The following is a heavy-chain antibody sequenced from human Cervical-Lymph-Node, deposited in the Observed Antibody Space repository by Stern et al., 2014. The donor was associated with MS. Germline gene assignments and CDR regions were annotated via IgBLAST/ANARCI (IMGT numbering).Heavy chain of an antibody. CDR1: GFTFSTSG. V-gene: IGHV3-21*02. CDR3: ARGGGSFSF. CDR2: INRRSPSI. J-gene: IGHJ4*02. D-gene: IGHD1-26*01. Sequence: EVQLVESGGGLVKPGGSLRLSCAASGFTFSTSGMNWVRQAPGKGLEWVSSINRRSPSIHYADSLKGRFTISRDNSNNSLYLQMNSLRAEDTAVYYCARGGGSFSFWGLGTLVTVSS.